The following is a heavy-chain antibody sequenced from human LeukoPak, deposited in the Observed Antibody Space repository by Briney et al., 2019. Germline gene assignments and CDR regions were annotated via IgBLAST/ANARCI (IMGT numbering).Heavy chain of an antibody. CDR3: AREGDVDTAMVPFDY. Sequence: PGGSLRLSCAASGFTFSSYWMHWVRQAPGKGLVWVSRINSDGSSTSYADSVKGRFTISRDNAKNTLYLQMNSLRAEDTAVYYCAREGDVDTAMVPFDYWGQGTLVTVPS. J-gene: IGHJ4*02. CDR2: INSDGSST. CDR1: GFTFSSYW. V-gene: IGHV3-74*01. D-gene: IGHD5-18*01.